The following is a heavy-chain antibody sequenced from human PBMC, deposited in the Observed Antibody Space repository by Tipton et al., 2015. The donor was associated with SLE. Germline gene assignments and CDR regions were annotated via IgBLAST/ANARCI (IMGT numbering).Heavy chain of an antibody. V-gene: IGHV4-61*02. D-gene: IGHD2-8*01. CDR3: VRLRSKVLIDY. CDR1: GVSFSSASYF. CDR2: IYASGST. J-gene: IGHJ4*02. Sequence: TLSLTCTVSGVSFSSASYFWGWIRQPAGKGLEWIGRIYASGSTSYNPSLKSRVTMSVDMSKNQFSLKVRSVTAADTAVYYCVRLRSKVLIDYWGQGTLVTVSS.